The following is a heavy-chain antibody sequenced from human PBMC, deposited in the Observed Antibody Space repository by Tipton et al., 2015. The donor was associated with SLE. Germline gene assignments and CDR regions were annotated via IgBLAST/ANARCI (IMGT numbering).Heavy chain of an antibody. CDR3: ARDARGSSGWLYFQH. Sequence: TLSLTCTVSGGSISSYYWSWIRQPPGKGLEWIGYIYYSGSTNYNPSLKSRVTISVDTSKNQFSLKLSSVTAADTAVFYCARDARGSSGWLYFQHWGQGTLVTVSS. CDR1: GGSISSYY. J-gene: IGHJ1*01. D-gene: IGHD6-19*01. CDR2: IYYSGST. V-gene: IGHV4-59*12.